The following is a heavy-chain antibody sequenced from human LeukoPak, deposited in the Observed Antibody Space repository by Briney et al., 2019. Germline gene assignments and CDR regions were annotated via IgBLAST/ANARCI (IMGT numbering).Heavy chain of an antibody. CDR2: IIPILGIA. CDR1: GGTFSSYA. Sequence: ASVKVSCKASGGTFSSYAISWVRQAPGQGLEWMGRIIPILGIANYAQKFQGRVTITADKSTRTAYMELSSLRSEDTAVYYCARANSGIVGATTVDYWGQGTLVTVSS. CDR3: ARANSGIVGATTVDY. J-gene: IGHJ4*02. D-gene: IGHD1-26*01. V-gene: IGHV1-69*04.